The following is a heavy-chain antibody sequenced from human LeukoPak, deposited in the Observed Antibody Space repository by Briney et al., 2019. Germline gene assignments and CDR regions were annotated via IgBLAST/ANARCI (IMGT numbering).Heavy chain of an antibody. J-gene: IGHJ5*02. CDR1: GGSFSCYY. CDR2: INHSGST. CDR3: ATLRYCSSTSCSKT. D-gene: IGHD2-2*01. V-gene: IGHV4-34*01. Sequence: PSETLSLTCAVYGGSFSCYYWSWIRQPPGKGLEWIGEINHSGSTNYNPSLKSRVTISVDTSKNQFSLKLSSVTAADTAVYYCATLRYCSSTSCSKTWGQGTLVTVSS.